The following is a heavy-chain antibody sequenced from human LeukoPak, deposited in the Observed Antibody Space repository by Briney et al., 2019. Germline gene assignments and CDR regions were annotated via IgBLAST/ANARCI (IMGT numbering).Heavy chain of an antibody. CDR1: GFTVSSNY. CDR3: ARERSIVGATYFDY. J-gene: IGHJ4*02. Sequence: PGGSLRLSCAASGFTVSSNYMSWVRQAPGKGLEWVSVIYSGGSTYYADSVKGRFTISRHNSKNTLYLQMNSLRAEDTAVYYCARERSIVGATYFDYWGQGTLVTVSS. V-gene: IGHV3-53*04. CDR2: IYSGGST. D-gene: IGHD1-26*01.